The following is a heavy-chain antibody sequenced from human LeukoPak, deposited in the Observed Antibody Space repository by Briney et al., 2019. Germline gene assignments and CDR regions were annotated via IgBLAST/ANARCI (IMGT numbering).Heavy chain of an antibody. CDR3: AKDRPNYYESNGHYYRRDGDS. Sequence: GGSLRLSCAASGFTFSIYAMSWVRQAPGKGLEWVSSTSSGGDYTYYAGSVRGRFTISRDNSKNTLYLQMNSLRAEDTATYYCAKDRPNYYESNGHYYRRDGDSWGQGTLVTVSS. J-gene: IGHJ5*01. CDR1: GFTFSIYA. V-gene: IGHV3-23*01. D-gene: IGHD3-22*01. CDR2: TSSGGDYT.